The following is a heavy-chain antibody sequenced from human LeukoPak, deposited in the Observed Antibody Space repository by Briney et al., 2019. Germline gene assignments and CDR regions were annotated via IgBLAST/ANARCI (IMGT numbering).Heavy chain of an antibody. CDR3: ARVDPHNWFDP. J-gene: IGHJ5*02. Sequence: SETLSLTCTVPGDSVSSSYWSWIRQPAGKGLEWIGRVYISGSTNYNPSLKSRVTMSVDTSKNQFSLRLSSVTAADTAVYFCARVDPHNWFDPWGQGTLVTVSS. V-gene: IGHV4-4*07. CDR1: GDSVSSSY. D-gene: IGHD3-9*01. CDR2: VYISGST.